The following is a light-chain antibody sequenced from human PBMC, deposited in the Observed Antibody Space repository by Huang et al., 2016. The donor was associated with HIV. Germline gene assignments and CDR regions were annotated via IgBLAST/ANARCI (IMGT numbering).Light chain of an antibody. CDR3: QYGET. Sequence: DIQMTQSPSTLSAFVGDRLTTTCRAIQNISSWLAWYQQKPGKAPRLLIYKISSLESGVPSRFSGSGSGTEFTLTISSLQPDDIGTYYCQYGETFGQGSKVEVK. V-gene: IGKV1-5*03. J-gene: IGKJ1*01. CDR1: QNISSW. CDR2: KIS.